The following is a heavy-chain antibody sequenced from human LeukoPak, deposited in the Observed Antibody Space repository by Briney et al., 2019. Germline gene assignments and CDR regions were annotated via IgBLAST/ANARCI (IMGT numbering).Heavy chain of an antibody. J-gene: IGHJ4*02. CDR2: INHSGSS. CDR3: AREGYSGSYYDAK. CDR1: GESFSGYY. D-gene: IGHD1-26*01. Sequence: SETLSLTCDVYGESFSGYYWRWIRQPPGKGLEWIGEINHSGSSTYNASLKSRVTISLDTSTNQFSLKLGSVTAADTAVYYCAREGYSGSYYDAKRGQGTLVTVSS. V-gene: IGHV4-34*01.